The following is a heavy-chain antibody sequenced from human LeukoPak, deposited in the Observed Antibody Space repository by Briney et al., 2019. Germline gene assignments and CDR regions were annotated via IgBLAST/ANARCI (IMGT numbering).Heavy chain of an antibody. J-gene: IGHJ4*02. Sequence: SETLSLTCTVSGGSISNESYYWGWIRQSPGKGLEWIGAIYYRGTTSYNPSLKSRAIISVDTSKNQFSLKLSSVTAADTSLYYCARLSYYYDVSGNLFDYWGQGILVTVSS. CDR1: GGSISNESYY. V-gene: IGHV4-39*01. CDR3: ARLSYYYDVSGNLFDY. D-gene: IGHD3-22*01. CDR2: IYYRGTT.